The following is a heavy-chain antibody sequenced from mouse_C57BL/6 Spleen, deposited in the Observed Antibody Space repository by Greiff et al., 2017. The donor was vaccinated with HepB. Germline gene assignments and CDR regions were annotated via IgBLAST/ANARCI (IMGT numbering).Heavy chain of an antibody. D-gene: IGHD2-3*01. CDR1: GFTFSDYG. CDR3: ARKGGIYDGYPYAMDY. V-gene: IGHV5-17*01. CDR2: ISSGSSTI. Sequence: EVMLVESGGGLVKPGGSLKLSCAASGFTFSDYGMHWVRQAPEKGLEWVAYISSGSSTIYYADTVKGRFPISRDNTKNTLFLQMTSLRSEDTAMYYCARKGGIYDGYPYAMDYWGQGTSVTVSS. J-gene: IGHJ4*01.